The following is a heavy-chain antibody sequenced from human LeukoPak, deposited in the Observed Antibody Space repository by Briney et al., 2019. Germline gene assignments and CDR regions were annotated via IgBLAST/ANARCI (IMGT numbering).Heavy chain of an antibody. J-gene: IGHJ4*02. V-gene: IGHV3-7*01. CDR2: INQDGSEK. Sequence: PGGSLRLSCAASGFTFSGSWMSWVRQAPGKGLEWVANINQDGSEKYYVDSVKGRFTISRDNAKNSLHLQMNSLRAEDTAVYYCARWRYYDSSGYYYYFDYWGQGTLVTVSS. D-gene: IGHD3-22*01. CDR1: GFTFSGSW. CDR3: ARWRYYDSSGYYYYFDY.